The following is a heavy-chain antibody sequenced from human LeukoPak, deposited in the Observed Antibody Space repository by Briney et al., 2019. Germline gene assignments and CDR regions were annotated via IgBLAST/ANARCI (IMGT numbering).Heavy chain of an antibody. J-gene: IGHJ4*02. Sequence: SVKVSCKASGGTFSSYAISWVRQAPGQGLEWMGGIIPIFGTANYAQKFQGRVTITADESTRTAYMELSSLRSEDTAVYYCARSRGYSYGPPDTKYYFDYWGQGTLVTVSS. CDR2: IIPIFGTA. CDR3: ARSRGYSYGPPDTKYYFDY. V-gene: IGHV1-69*01. CDR1: GGTFSSYA. D-gene: IGHD5-18*01.